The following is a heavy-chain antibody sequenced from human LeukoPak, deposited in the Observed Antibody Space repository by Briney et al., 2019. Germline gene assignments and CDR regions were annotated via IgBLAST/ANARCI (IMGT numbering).Heavy chain of an antibody. J-gene: IGHJ5*01. D-gene: IGHD1-14*01. CDR2: IKPNSGVT. V-gene: IGHV1-2*02. CDR1: GYNFTDFY. Sequence: ASVNVSCKTSGYNFTDFYIHWVRQAPGQGLEWRGLIKPNSGVTKYAEKFQGRVTMTTETSMSTEFMELSRLRSDDTADYYCARDPPMAGTPSLDSWGQGTPVIVSS. CDR3: ARDPPMAGTPSLDS.